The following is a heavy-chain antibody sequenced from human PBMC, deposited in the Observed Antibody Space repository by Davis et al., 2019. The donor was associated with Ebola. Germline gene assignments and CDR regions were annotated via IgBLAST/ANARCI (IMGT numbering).Heavy chain of an antibody. V-gene: IGHV3-23*01. CDR3: TAYDSTFRNY. CDR1: GFVFRNYV. CDR2: LGTSADT. J-gene: IGHJ4*02. Sequence: GGSLRLSCAASGFVFRNYVMSWVRQAPGKGLEWVSTLGTSADTYYADSVKGRFTISRDNSKNTLYLQMNGLRTEDTALYFCTAYDSTFRNYWGQGTLVTVSS. D-gene: IGHD3-22*01.